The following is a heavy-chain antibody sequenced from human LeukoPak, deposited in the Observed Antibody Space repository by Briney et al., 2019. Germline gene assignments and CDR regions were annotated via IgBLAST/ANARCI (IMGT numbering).Heavy chain of an antibody. CDR1: GYSFTSYW. J-gene: IGHJ5*02. CDR3: ARRTYYYDSSGYYSGAGYWFDP. D-gene: IGHD3-22*01. V-gene: IGHV5-51*01. CDR2: IYPGDSDT. Sequence: GESLKISCKGSGYSFTSYWIGWVRQMPGKGLEWMGIIYPGDSDTRYRPSFQGQVTISADKSISTAYLQWSSLKASDTAMYYCARRTYYYDSSGYYSGAGYWFDPWGQGTLVTVSS.